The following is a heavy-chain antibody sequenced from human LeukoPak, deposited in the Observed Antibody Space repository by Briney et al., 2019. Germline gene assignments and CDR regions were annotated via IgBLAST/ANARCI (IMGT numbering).Heavy chain of an antibody. CDR3: VVDFQYNCP. Sequence: GGSLRLSCAASGFTVSSNYMSWVRQAPGKGLEWVSVIYSGGSTYYADSVKGRFTISRDNAKNTLYLQMNSPTIEDTAVYYCVVDFQYNCPWGQGTLVTVSS. CDR1: GFTVSSNY. J-gene: IGHJ5*02. V-gene: IGHV3-66*01. D-gene: IGHD5-24*01. CDR2: IYSGGST.